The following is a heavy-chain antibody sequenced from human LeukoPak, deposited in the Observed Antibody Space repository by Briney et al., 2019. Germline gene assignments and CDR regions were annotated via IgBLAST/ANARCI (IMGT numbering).Heavy chain of an antibody. D-gene: IGHD3-22*01. Sequence: GGSLRLSCSASGFTFDTSWMHWVRQAPGKGLQWVANMKPDGSEKYYVDSVKGRFTISRDNAKNSLYLQMNSLRAEDTAVYYCAKSPTTYHDSSGYFDYWGQGTLVTVSS. J-gene: IGHJ4*02. CDR2: MKPDGSEK. CDR1: GFTFDTSW. CDR3: AKSPTTYHDSSGYFDY. V-gene: IGHV3-7*01.